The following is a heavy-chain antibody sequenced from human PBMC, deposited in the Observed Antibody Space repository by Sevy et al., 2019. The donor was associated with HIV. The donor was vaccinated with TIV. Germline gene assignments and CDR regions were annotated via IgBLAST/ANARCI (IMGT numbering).Heavy chain of an antibody. CDR3: ASSSLPHFERRYSSNCYVNY. J-gene: IGHJ4*02. D-gene: IGHD6-13*01. V-gene: IGHV1-69*06. Sequence: ASVKVSCKASGGTFSSYAISWVRQAPGQGLEWMGGIIPIFGTANYSQKFQGRVTITADKSTSTAYMVLSSLRSEDTAVYYCASSSLPHFERRYSSNCYVNYWGQGTLVTVSS. CDR2: IIPIFGTA. CDR1: GGTFSSYA.